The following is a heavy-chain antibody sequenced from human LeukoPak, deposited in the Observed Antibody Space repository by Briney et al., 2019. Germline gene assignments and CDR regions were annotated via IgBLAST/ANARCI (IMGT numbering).Heavy chain of an antibody. CDR2: INPNSGGT. Sequence: ASVKVSCKTSGYTFTDYYMHWVRQAPGQGLEWMGWINPNSGGTNYAQKFQDRVSMTRDTSISTAYMHLSRLRSDDTAVYYCARSPHILTGENFDYWGQGTLLTVSS. CDR1: GYTFTDYY. V-gene: IGHV1-2*02. CDR3: ARSPHILTGENFDY. D-gene: IGHD3-9*01. J-gene: IGHJ4*02.